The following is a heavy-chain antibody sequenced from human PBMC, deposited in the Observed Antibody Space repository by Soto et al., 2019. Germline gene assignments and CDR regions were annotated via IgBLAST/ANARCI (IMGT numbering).Heavy chain of an antibody. V-gene: IGHV3-23*01. Sequence: GSLRLSCAASGFTFSSYAMSWVRQAPGKGLEWVSAISGSGGSTYYADSVKGRFTISRDNSKNTLYLQMNSLRAEDTAVYYCAKDLDYGDFYYYYGMDVWGQGTTVTVSS. J-gene: IGHJ6*02. D-gene: IGHD4-17*01. CDR3: AKDLDYGDFYYYYGMDV. CDR2: ISGSGGST. CDR1: GFTFSSYA.